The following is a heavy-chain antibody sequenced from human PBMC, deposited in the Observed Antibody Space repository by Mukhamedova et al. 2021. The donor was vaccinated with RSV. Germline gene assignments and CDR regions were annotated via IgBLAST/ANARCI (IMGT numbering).Heavy chain of an antibody. CDR2: GSDQ. J-gene: IGHJ4*02. Sequence: GSDQYYVDSVKGRFTISRDNAKNSLYLQMNSLRAEDTAVYYCARVFSSTTCRTSPFDCWGQGTLVTVSS. D-gene: IGHD2-2*01. V-gene: IGHV3-7*01. CDR3: ARVFSSTTCRTSPFDC.